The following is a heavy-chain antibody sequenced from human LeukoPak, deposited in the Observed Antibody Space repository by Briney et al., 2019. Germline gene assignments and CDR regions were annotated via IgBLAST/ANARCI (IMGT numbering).Heavy chain of an antibody. CDR1: GYTFTGYY. CDR3: ARGSSGSYYVDY. Sequence: GASVKVSCKASGYTFTGYYIHWVRQAPGQGLEWMGWINPNSGGTDYAQRFQGRVTMTRDTSINTAYMGLSRLTSDDTAVYYCARGSSGSYYVDYWGQGTLVTVSS. D-gene: IGHD1-26*01. CDR2: INPNSGGT. J-gene: IGHJ4*02. V-gene: IGHV1-2*02.